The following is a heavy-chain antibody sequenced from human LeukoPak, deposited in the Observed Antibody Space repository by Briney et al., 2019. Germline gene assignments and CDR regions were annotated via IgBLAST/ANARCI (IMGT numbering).Heavy chain of an antibody. CDR2: ISSDSNYI. J-gene: IGHJ5*02. CDR3: ARKENILTGYYDH. Sequence: GGSLRLSCAASGFTFSSYTMNWVRQAPGKGLEWVSSISSDSNYIYYADSVKGRFTISRDNAWNSLYLQMNSLRAEDTAVYYCARKENILTGYYDHWGQGTLVAVSS. CDR1: GFTFSSYT. D-gene: IGHD3-9*01. V-gene: IGHV3-21*01.